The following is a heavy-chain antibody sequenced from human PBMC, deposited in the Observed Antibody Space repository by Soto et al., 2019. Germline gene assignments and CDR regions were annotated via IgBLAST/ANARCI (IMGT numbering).Heavy chain of an antibody. CDR3: ARDLQYYYGSGSPD. D-gene: IGHD3-10*01. Sequence: SETLSLTCTVSGGSISSGGYYWSWIRQHPEKGLEWIGYIYYSGSTYYNPSLKSRVTISVDTSKNQFSLKLSSVTAADTAVYYCARDLQYYYGSGSPDWGQGTLVTVSS. CDR2: IYYSGST. CDR1: GGSISSGGYY. J-gene: IGHJ4*02. V-gene: IGHV4-31*03.